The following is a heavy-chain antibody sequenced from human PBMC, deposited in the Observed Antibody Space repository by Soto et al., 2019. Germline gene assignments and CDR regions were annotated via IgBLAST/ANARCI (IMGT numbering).Heavy chain of an antibody. Sequence: ASVKVSCKASGYTFTGYYMHWVRQAPGQGLEWMGWINPNSGGTNYAQKFQGRVTMTRDTSISTAYMELSRLRSDDTAVYYCARGGNFWSGYYDGDGMDVWGQGTTATVSS. CDR1: GYTFTGYY. CDR3: ARGGNFWSGYYDGDGMDV. V-gene: IGHV1-2*02. D-gene: IGHD3-3*01. CDR2: INPNSGGT. J-gene: IGHJ6*02.